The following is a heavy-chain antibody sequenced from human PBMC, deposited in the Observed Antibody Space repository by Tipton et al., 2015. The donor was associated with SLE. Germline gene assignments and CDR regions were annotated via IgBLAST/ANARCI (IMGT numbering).Heavy chain of an antibody. CDR1: GSSSSSGFF. V-gene: IGHV4-38-2*02. CDR2: IYHSGST. J-gene: IGHJ4*02. D-gene: IGHD5-12*01. CDR3: TSGSGGYQRTDY. Sequence: TLSLTCTVSGSSSSSGFFWGWIRQPPGKGLELIGTIYHSGSTYYSPSLKSRVTISVDPSKNQFSLQLTSVTAADTAPYYCTSGSGGYQRTDYWGQGTLVTVSS.